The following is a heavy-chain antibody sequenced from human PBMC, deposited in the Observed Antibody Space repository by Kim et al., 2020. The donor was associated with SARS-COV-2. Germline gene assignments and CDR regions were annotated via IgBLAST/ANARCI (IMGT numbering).Heavy chain of an antibody. CDR1: GFTFSSYA. V-gene: IGHV3-30*04. J-gene: IGHJ3*02. CDR3: ARGDHKRGADAFDI. D-gene: IGHD1-26*01. Sequence: GGSLRLSCAASGFTFSSYAMNWVRQAPGKGLEWVAVISYDGSNKYYADSVKGRFTISRDNSKKTLYLQMNSLRAEDTAVYYCARGDHKRGADAFDIWGQGTMLTVSS. CDR2: ISYDGSNK.